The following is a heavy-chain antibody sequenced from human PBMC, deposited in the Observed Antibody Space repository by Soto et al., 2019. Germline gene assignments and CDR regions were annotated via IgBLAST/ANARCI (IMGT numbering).Heavy chain of an antibody. V-gene: IGHV6-1*01. CDR2: TYYRSRWYN. J-gene: IGHJ4*02. Sequence: SQTLSLTCAISGDSVSGNSAAWNWIRQSPSRGLEWLGRTYYRSRWYNDYAVSVKSRITVTPDTSKNQFSLHLNSVTPEDTAVYYCARESPYYVSINSYYDYWGQGALVTVSS. D-gene: IGHD3-16*01. CDR1: GDSVSGNSAA. CDR3: ARESPYYVSINSYYDY.